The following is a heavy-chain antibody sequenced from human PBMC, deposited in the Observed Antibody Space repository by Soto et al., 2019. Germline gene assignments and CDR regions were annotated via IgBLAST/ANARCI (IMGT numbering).Heavy chain of an antibody. CDR3: AKGRGYWASTSGDVGSDY. CDR2: ISGSGGST. V-gene: IGHV3-23*01. D-gene: IGHD2-2*01. J-gene: IGHJ4*02. Sequence: EVQLLESGGGLVQPGGSLRLSCAASGFTFSSYAMSWVRQAPGKGLEWVSAISGSGGSTYYADSVKGRFTISRDNSKNTRYLQMNSLRAEDTAVYYWAKGRGYWASTSGDVGSDYWGQGTLVTVSS. CDR1: GFTFSSYA.